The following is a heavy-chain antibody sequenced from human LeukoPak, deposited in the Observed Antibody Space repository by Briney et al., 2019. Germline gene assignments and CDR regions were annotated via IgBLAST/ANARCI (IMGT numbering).Heavy chain of an antibody. Sequence: SETLSLTCTVSGGSISSSSYYWGWIRQPPGKGLEWIRSIYYSGSTYYNPSLKSRVTISVDTSKNQFSLKLSSVTAADTAVYYCARHTRCGDRNWFDPWGQGTLVTVSS. D-gene: IGHD4-17*01. CDR3: ARHTRCGDRNWFDP. CDR2: IYYSGST. V-gene: IGHV4-39*01. J-gene: IGHJ5*02. CDR1: GGSISSSSYY.